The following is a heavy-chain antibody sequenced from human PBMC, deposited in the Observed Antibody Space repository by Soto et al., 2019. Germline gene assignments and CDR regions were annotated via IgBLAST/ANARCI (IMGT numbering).Heavy chain of an antibody. CDR2: IYYSGST. CDR1: GGSISSGGYY. CDR3: ASEHPEYRNGPLFDY. J-gene: IGHJ4*02. V-gene: IGHV4-31*03. D-gene: IGHD5-18*01. Sequence: SETLSLTCTVSGGSISSGGYYWSWIRQHPGKGLEWIGYIYYSGSTYYNPSLKSRVTISVDTSKNQFSLKLSSVTAADTAVYYCASEHPEYRNGPLFDYWGQGTLVTVSS.